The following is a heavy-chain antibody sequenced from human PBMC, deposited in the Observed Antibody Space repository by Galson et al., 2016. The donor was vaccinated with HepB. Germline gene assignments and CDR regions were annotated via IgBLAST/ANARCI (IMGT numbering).Heavy chain of an antibody. CDR2: IIPMFAPA. Sequence: SVKVSCKASGGTFSDYTINWVRQAPGQGLEWMGKIIPMFAPANYAQTFHGRVTISVDKSSNTVYMELSSLRSDDAALYYCAREDSEQSRYYGMDVWGQGTPVTVS. CDR1: GGTFSDYT. J-gene: IGHJ6*02. CDR3: AREDSEQSRYYGMDV. V-gene: IGHV1-69*08. D-gene: IGHD1/OR15-1a*01.